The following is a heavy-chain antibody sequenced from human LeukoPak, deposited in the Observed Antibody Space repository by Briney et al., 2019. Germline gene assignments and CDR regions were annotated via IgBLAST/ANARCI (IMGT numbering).Heavy chain of an antibody. CDR1: GFTVSSSY. CDR2: IYGGGST. J-gene: IGHJ4*02. Sequence: GGSLRLSCAASGFTVSSSYMNWVRQAPGKGLGWVSLIYGGGSTYYADSVKGRFTISRDNSKNTLYLQMNSLRAEDTAVYYRARMLNGGIDYWGQGTLVTVSS. D-gene: IGHD3-16*01. V-gene: IGHV3-53*05. CDR3: ARMLNGGIDY.